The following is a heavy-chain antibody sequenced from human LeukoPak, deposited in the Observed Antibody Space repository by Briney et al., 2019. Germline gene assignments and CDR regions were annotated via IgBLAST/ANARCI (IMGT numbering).Heavy chain of an antibody. CDR1: GFTFSSYS. CDR2: ISSSGGTI. V-gene: IGHV3-48*04. Sequence: GGSLRHSCAASGFTFSSYSMNWVRQAPGKGLEWVSYISSSGGTIYYADSVKGRFTISRDNAKNSLYLQMNSLRAEDTAVYYCARLHYDFVWGIFDYCGQGTLVTVSS. CDR3: ARLHYDFVWGIFDY. D-gene: IGHD3-16*01. J-gene: IGHJ4*02.